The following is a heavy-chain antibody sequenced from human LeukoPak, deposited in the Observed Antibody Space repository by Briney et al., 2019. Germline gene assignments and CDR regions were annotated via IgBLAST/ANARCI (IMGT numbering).Heavy chain of an antibody. CDR2: ISSSSSNK. Sequence: GGSLRLSCAASGFMFNIYTMNWVRQSPGKGLEWVSSISSSSSNKYYADSVKGRFIISRDNAKNSLYLQMNSLRAEDTAVYYCARVAGYCDSTSNCYSDFWGQGTLVTVSS. V-gene: IGHV3-21*01. J-gene: IGHJ4*02. CDR3: ARVAGYCDSTSNCYSDF. D-gene: IGHD2-2*01. CDR1: GFMFNIYT.